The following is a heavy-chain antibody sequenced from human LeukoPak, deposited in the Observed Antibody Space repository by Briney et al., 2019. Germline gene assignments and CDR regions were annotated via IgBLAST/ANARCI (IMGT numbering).Heavy chain of an antibody. CDR2: IRSKANSYAT. D-gene: IGHD1-26*01. J-gene: IGHJ4*02. V-gene: IGHV3-73*01. CDR1: GFSLSGSA. Sequence: AGSLRLSCAASGFSLSGSAMHWARPASGKGLEWVGCIRSKANSYATSYAASVKGRFTISRDDSKNTAYLQMDSLKTEDTAVYYCTRHPESLVGATHFDYWGQGTLVTVS. CDR3: TRHPESLVGATHFDY.